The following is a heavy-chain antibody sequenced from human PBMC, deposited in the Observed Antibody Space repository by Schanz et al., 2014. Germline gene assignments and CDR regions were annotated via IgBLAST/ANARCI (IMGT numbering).Heavy chain of an antibody. D-gene: IGHD5-12*01. CDR3: AREKGHGYSGFS. Sequence: QVQLVQSGAEVEKPGASVTVSCKASGYMYTSHFLHWVRQAPGQGFEWIGLINPIDGSTTYPLRFHGRITMTRDTSITTAYMDLSGLTSDDTAVYYCAREKGHGYSGFSWGQGTLLAVSS. V-gene: IGHV1-46*01. CDR1: GYMYTSHF. J-gene: IGHJ5*02. CDR2: INPIDGST.